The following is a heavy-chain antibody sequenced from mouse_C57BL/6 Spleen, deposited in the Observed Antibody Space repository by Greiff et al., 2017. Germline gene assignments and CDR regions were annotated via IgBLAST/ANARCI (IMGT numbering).Heavy chain of an antibody. Sequence: VKLMESGPELVKPGASVKISCKASGYAFSSSWMNWVKQRPGKGLEWIGRIYPGDGDTNYNGKFKGKATLTADKSSSTAYMQLSSLTSEDSAVYFCALPLDYWGQGTTLTVSS. CDR1: GYAFSSSW. J-gene: IGHJ2*01. CDR3: ALPLDY. V-gene: IGHV1-82*01. CDR2: IYPGDGDT.